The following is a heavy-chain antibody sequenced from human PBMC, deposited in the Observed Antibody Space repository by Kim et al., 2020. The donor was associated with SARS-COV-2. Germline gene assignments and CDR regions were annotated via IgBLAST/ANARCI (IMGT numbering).Heavy chain of an antibody. V-gene: IGHV3-30*18. Sequence: GGSLRLSCAASGFTFSSYGMHWVRQAPGKGLEWVAVISYDGSNKYYADSVKGRFTISRDNSKNTLYLQMNSLRAEDTAVYYCAKDNDDVWHYYYYMDVWGKGTTVTVSS. CDR2: ISYDGSNK. CDR1: GFTFSSYG. D-gene: IGHD1-1*01. J-gene: IGHJ6*03. CDR3: AKDNDDVWHYYYYMDV.